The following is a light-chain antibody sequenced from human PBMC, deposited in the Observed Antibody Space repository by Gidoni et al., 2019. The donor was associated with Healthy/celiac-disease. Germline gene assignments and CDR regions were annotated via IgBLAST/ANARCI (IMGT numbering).Light chain of an antibody. Sequence: DIQMTQSPSSLSASVGDRVTITCQASQDLSNYLNWYQQKQGKAPKLLIYDASNLETGVPSRFSGSGSGTDFTFTISSLQPEDIATYYCQQYDNLLTFGGGTKVEIK. CDR3: QQYDNLLT. CDR2: DAS. V-gene: IGKV1-33*01. CDR1: QDLSNY. J-gene: IGKJ4*01.